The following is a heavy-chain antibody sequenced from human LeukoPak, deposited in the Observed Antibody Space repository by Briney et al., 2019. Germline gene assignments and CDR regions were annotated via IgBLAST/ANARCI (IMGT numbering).Heavy chain of an antibody. V-gene: IGHV1-24*01. CDR2: FDPEDGET. D-gene: IGHD5-18*01. CDR1: GYTLTELS. CDR3: ATDGDRYGYELDY. Sequence: ASVKVSCKVSGYTLTELSMHWVRQAPGKGLEWMGGFDPEDGETINAQKFQGRVTMTEDTSTDTAYMELSSLRSEDTAVYYCATDGDRYGYELDYWGQGILVTVSS. J-gene: IGHJ4*02.